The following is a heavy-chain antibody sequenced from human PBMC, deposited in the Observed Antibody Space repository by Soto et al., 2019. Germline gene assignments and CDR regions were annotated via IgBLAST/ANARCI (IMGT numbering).Heavy chain of an antibody. V-gene: IGHV1-69*01. CDR1: GDTFSSYA. Sequence: QVQLVQSGAEVKKPGSSVKVSCKASGDTFSSYAISWVRQAPGQGLEWMGGISPSFFTPNYAQKFQGRVTMTADESMRAGYMEVSSLRSEDTAVYYCAGDAGRDCYKFCYWGQGTLVTFVS. J-gene: IGHJ4*02. D-gene: IGHD2-21*01. CDR3: AGDAGRDCYKFCY. CDR2: ISPSFFTP.